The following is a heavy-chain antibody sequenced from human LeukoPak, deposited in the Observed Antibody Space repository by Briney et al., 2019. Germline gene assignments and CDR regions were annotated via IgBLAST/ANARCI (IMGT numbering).Heavy chain of an antibody. V-gene: IGHV3-30*02. CDR1: GFTFSSYG. CDR3: AKVLRSHPTSFDY. D-gene: IGHD3-10*01. CDR2: IRYDGSNK. J-gene: IGHJ4*02. Sequence: PGGSLRLSCAASGFTFSSYGMHWVRQAPGKGLEWVAFIRYDGSNKYHADSVKGRFTISRDNSKNKLYLQMNSLRAEDTAVYYCAKVLRSHPTSFDYWGQGTLVTVSS.